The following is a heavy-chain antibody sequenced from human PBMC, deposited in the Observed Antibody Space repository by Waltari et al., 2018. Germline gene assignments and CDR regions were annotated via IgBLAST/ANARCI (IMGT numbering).Heavy chain of an antibody. V-gene: IGHV4-39*01. CDR3: ARLGVGDY. Sequence: QLQLQESGPGLVKPSETLALTCPVPGGPISSSSYYWGWLRQPPGKGLEWVGSRYYSGSTYYNPSLKSRVTISVDTSKNQFSLKLSSVTAADTAVYYCARLGVGDYWGQGTLVTVSS. D-gene: IGHD3-16*01. J-gene: IGHJ4*02. CDR2: RYYSGST. CDR1: GGPISSSSYY.